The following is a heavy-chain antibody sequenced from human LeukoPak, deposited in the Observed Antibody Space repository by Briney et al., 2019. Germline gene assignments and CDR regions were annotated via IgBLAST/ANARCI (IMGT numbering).Heavy chain of an antibody. D-gene: IGHD2-15*01. CDR2: IYYSGST. CDR1: GGPISSYY. V-gene: IGHV4-59*08. Sequence: SETLSLTCTVSGGPISSYYWSWIRQPPGKGLEWIGYIYYSGSTNYNPSLKSRVTISVDTSKNQFSLKLSSVTAADTAVYYCARPVCSGGSCYFDYWGRGTLVTVSS. J-gene: IGHJ4*02. CDR3: ARPVCSGGSCYFDY.